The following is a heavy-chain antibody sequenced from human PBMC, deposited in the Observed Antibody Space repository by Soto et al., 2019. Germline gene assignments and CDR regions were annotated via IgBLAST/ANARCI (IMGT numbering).Heavy chain of an antibody. J-gene: IGHJ4*02. CDR1: GFSFSSYG. CDR2: ISYDGTDE. V-gene: IGHV3-30*18. CDR3: AKEESDLNDQFAY. D-gene: IGHD1-1*01. Sequence: QVQLVESGGGVVQPGRSLRLSCAASGFSFSSYGMHWVRQAPGKGLEWVAMISYDGTDEYYVDSVKGRFTISRDNSKNAVYLKMNSLRAEDKDVYSCAKEESDLNDQFAYWGKGTLVTVSS.